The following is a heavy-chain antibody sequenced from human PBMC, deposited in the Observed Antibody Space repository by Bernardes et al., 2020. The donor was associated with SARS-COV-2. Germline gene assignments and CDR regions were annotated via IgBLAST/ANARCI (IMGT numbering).Heavy chain of an antibody. D-gene: IGHD5-18*01. CDR2: IYYSGST. CDR3: ARLQPGKYSYGYND. V-gene: IGHV4-59*01. J-gene: IGHJ6*02. Sequence: SETLSLTCTVSGGSISSYYWSWIRQPPGKGLEWIGYIYYSGSTNYNPSLKSRVTISVDTSKNQFSLKLSSVTAADTAVYYCARLQPGKYSYGYNDWGQGTTVTVSS. CDR1: GGSISSYY.